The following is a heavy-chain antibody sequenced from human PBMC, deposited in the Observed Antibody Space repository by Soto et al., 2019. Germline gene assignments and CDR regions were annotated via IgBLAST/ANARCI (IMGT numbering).Heavy chain of an antibody. CDR3: ARGDGSTSCYAGCAFDI. Sequence: GVSLRLSCAASGFTFSSYGMHWVRQAPGKGLEWVAVIWYDGSNKYYADSVKGRFTISRDNSKNTLYLQMNSLRAEDTAVYYCARGDGSTSCYAGCAFDIWGQGTMVNVSS. V-gene: IGHV3-33*01. CDR1: GFTFSSYG. D-gene: IGHD2-2*01. J-gene: IGHJ3*02. CDR2: IWYDGSNK.